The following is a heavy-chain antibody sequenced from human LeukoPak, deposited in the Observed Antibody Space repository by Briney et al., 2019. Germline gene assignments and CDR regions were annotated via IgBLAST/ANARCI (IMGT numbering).Heavy chain of an antibody. CDR1: GYTFTSYA. Sequence: GASVKVSCKASGYTFTSYAMHWVRQAPGQRLEWMGWINAGNGNTKYSQKFQGRVTITRDTSASTAYMELSSLRSEDTAVYYCARAAHRYGPADAFDIWGQGTMVTVSS. J-gene: IGHJ3*02. CDR3: ARAAHRYGPADAFDI. CDR2: INAGNGNT. V-gene: IGHV1-3*01. D-gene: IGHD1-14*01.